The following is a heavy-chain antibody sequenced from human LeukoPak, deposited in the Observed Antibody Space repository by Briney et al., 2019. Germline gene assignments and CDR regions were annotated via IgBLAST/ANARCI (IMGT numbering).Heavy chain of an antibody. CDR1: GFTFNNYA. Sequence: PGGSLRLSCAASGFTFNNYAMSWVRQAPGKGLEWVSAISGSGGSTNYADSVKGRFTISRDNSKNMLYLQMNSLRAEDTAVYYCASEGVYSGYDSGYWGQGTLVTVSS. CDR3: ASEGVYSGYDSGY. J-gene: IGHJ4*02. V-gene: IGHV3-23*01. D-gene: IGHD5-12*01. CDR2: ISGSGGST.